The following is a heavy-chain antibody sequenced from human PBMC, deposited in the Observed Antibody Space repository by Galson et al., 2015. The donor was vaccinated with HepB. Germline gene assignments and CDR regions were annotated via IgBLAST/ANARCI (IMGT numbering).Heavy chain of an antibody. J-gene: IGHJ4*02. V-gene: IGHV3-30*02. Sequence: SLRLSCAASGFTFSHFGLHWVRQAPGTGLQWVAFIRYDGNNQYYADSVKGGFTISRDNSKSPLFLQMNSLGAEDAAVSYCSKDRRGGGITMISVITQGLCDLWDQGTLVAVSS. CDR3: SKDRRGGGITMISVITQGLCDL. D-gene: IGHD3-22*01. CDR1: GFTFSHFG. CDR2: IRYDGNNQ.